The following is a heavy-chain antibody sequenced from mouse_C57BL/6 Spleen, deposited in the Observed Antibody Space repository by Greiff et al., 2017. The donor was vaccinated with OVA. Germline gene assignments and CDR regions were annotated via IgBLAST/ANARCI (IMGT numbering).Heavy chain of an antibody. CDR2: IRSKSNNYAT. V-gene: IGHV10-1*01. CDR1: GFSFNTYA. D-gene: IGHD2-2*01. J-gene: IGHJ1*03. CDR3: VRMRFYYGYHFDV. Sequence: EVKLVESGGGLVQPKGSLKLSCAASGFSFNTYAMNWVRQAPGKGLEWVARIRSKSNNYATYYADSVKDRFTISRDDSESMLYLQMNNLKTEDTAMYYCVRMRFYYGYHFDVWGTGTTVTVSS.